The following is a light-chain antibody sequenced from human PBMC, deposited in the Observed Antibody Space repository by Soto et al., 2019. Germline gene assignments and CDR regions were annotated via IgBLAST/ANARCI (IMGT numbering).Light chain of an antibody. Sequence: DIQMTQSPSTLSASVGDTVTITCRASESIDNWLAWYQQKPGNAPKLLIFAASTLILCVPSRFSGRGAGTEFTLTISSLQVDDYATFYCQQYHPEWTFGQGTKVEIK. V-gene: IGKV1-5*01. CDR2: AAS. CDR3: QQYHPEWT. CDR1: ESIDNW. J-gene: IGKJ1*01.